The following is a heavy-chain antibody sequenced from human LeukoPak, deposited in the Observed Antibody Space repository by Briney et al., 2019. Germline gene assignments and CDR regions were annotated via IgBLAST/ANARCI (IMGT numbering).Heavy chain of an antibody. CDR3: ARADILTGAFDN. J-gene: IGHJ4*02. CDR1: GYTFTSYA. V-gene: IGHV1-3*01. D-gene: IGHD3-9*01. Sequence: ASVKVSCKASGYTFTSYAMHWVRQAPGQRLEWMGWINAGNGNTKYSQKFQGRVTITRDTSASTAYMELSSLRSEDTAVYYCARADILTGAFDNWGQGTLVTVSS. CDR2: INAGNGNT.